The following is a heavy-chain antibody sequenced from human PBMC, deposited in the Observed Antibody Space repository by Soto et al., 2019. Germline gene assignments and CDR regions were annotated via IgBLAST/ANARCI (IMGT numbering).Heavy chain of an antibody. CDR3: ARGQQQLVRRNYYYYYGMDV. Sequence: SETLSLTCTVSSGSISGSYWAWIRQPPGKGLEYIGHIYYTGSTNYSPSLQSRVTMSVDTSKNQFSLKLSSVTAADTAVYYCARGQQQLVRRNYYYYYGMDVWGQGTTVTVSS. CDR1: SGSISGSY. D-gene: IGHD6-13*01. J-gene: IGHJ6*02. V-gene: IGHV4-59*12. CDR2: IYYTGST.